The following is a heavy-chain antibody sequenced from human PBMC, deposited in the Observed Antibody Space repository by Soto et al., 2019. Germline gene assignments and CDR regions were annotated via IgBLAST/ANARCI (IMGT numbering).Heavy chain of an antibody. V-gene: IGHV1-69*13. Sequence: SVKVSCKASGGTFSSYAISWVRQAPGQGLEWMGGIIPIFGTANYAQKFQGRVTITADESTSTAYMELSSLRSEDTAVYYCARLTDCSSTSCYLPEQRWFDPWGQGTLVTVAS. CDR2: IIPIFGTA. J-gene: IGHJ5*02. CDR1: GGTFSSYA. CDR3: ARLTDCSSTSCYLPEQRWFDP. D-gene: IGHD2-2*01.